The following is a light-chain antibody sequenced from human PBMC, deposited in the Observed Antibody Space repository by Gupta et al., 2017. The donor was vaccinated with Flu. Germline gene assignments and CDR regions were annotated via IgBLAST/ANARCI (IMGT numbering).Light chain of an antibody. CDR3: QSYHGSRDVV. Sequence: SGSIASNYVQWFQRRPGSSPTTVIYEDNQRPSGVPDRFSGSIDRSSNSASLTISGLKTEDEADYYCQSYHGSRDVVFGGGTKLTVL. J-gene: IGLJ2*01. V-gene: IGLV6-57*01. CDR2: EDN. CDR1: SGSIASNY.